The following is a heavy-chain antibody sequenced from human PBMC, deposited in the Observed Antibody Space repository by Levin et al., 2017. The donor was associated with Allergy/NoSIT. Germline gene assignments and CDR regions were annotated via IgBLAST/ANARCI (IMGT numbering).Heavy chain of an antibody. V-gene: IGHV3-33*01. CDR3: ARGGILVRGVIFYMDV. D-gene: IGHD3-10*01. Sequence: GGSLRLSCAASGFTFSSYGMHWVRQAPGKGLEWVAVIWYDGSNKYYADSVKGRFTISRDNSKNTLYLQMNSLRAEDTAVYYCARGGILVRGVIFYMDVWGKGTTVTVSS. J-gene: IGHJ6*03. CDR1: GFTFSSYG. CDR2: IWYDGSNK.